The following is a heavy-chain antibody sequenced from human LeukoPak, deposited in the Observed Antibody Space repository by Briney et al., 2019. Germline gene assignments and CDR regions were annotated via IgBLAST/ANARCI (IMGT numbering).Heavy chain of an antibody. J-gene: IGHJ6*04. Sequence: ASVKVSCKASGGTFSSYAISWVRQAPGQGPEWMGGIIPIFGTANYAQKFQGRVTITADESTSTAYMELSSLRSEDTAVYYCARKRRVWFGEPSYGMDVWGKGTTVTVSS. CDR3: ARKRRVWFGEPSYGMDV. CDR1: GGTFSSYA. CDR2: IIPIFGTA. D-gene: IGHD3-10*01. V-gene: IGHV1-69*13.